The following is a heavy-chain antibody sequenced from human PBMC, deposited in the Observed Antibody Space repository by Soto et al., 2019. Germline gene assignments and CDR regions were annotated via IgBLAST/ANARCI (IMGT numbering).Heavy chain of an antibody. CDR1: GGSIRTYY. CDR2: IYYTGGSP. Sequence: QVQLQESGPGLVKPSETLSLTCTVSGGSIRTYYWSWIRQPPGKGLEWIGYIYYTGGSPNYNPSHKSRVAISVDRSKNQFSLKLTSVTAADTAVYYCVRLGGFYQAFDSWGQETLVTVSS. V-gene: IGHV4-59*08. CDR3: VRLGGFYQAFDS. J-gene: IGHJ4*02. D-gene: IGHD3-22*01.